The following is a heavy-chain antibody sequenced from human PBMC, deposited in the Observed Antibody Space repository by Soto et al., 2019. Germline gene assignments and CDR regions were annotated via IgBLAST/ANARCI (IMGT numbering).Heavy chain of an antibody. CDR1: GGTFSSYA. CDR2: NIPIFGTA. D-gene: IGHD2-2*01. CDR3: AREVRYCSSTSCLDY. V-gene: IGHV1-69*01. Sequence: QVQLVQSGAEVKKPGSSVKVSCKASGGTFSSYAISWVRQAPGQGLEWMGGNIPIFGTANYAQKFQGRVEITANEPTSTADMEPSSLRSEDTAVYYCAREVRYCSSTSCLDYWGQGTLVTFSS. J-gene: IGHJ4*02.